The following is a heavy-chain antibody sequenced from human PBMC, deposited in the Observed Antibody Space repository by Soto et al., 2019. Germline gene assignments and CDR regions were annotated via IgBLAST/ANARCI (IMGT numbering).Heavy chain of an antibody. Sequence: EVELMESGGGLVQPGGSLRLSCAASGFPFSTYPMNWVRQVPGKGLEWVSGISGSGISTFYADSVKGRFTISRDNSKNTVYLQMNRLRAEDTALYYCVKLPVTTASYYYFGMDVWGQGPTVTVSS. J-gene: IGHJ6*02. D-gene: IGHD4-4*01. CDR2: ISGSGIST. CDR1: GFPFSTYP. V-gene: IGHV3-23*01. CDR3: VKLPVTTASYYYFGMDV.